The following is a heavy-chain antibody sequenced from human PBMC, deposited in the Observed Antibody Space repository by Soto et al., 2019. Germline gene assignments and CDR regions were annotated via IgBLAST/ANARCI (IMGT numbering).Heavy chain of an antibody. J-gene: IGHJ4*02. Sequence: QVQLVQSGAEVKKPGASVKVSCKASGYTFTSYAMHWVRQAPGQRLEWMGWINAGNGNTKYSQKFQGRVTITRYTSASTAYMELSSLRAEDTAVYYCASAPYSSGWYWGQGTLVTVSS. CDR2: INAGNGNT. CDR3: ASAPYSSGWY. CDR1: GYTFTSYA. D-gene: IGHD6-19*01. V-gene: IGHV1-3*01.